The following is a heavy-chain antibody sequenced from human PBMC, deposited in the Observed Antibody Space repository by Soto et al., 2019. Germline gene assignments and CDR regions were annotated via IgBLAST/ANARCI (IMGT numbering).Heavy chain of an antibody. D-gene: IGHD3-22*01. V-gene: IGHV1-18*04. CDR1: GYTFTSYG. Sequence: QVQLVQSGAEVKKPGASVKVSCKASGYTFTSYGISWVRQAPGQGLEWMGWISAYNGNTNYAQKLQGRVTMTTDTSTSTAYMELRSLRSDDTAVYYCAVGRYYDSSGYYPYYFDYWGQGTLVTVSS. CDR3: AVGRYYDSSGYYPYYFDY. J-gene: IGHJ4*02. CDR2: ISAYNGNT.